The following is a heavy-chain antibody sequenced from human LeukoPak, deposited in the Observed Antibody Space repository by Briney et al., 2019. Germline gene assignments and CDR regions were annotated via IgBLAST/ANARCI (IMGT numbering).Heavy chain of an antibody. Sequence: GRSLRLSCAASGFTFSSYAMHWVRQAPGKGLEWVAVISYDGSNKYYADSVKGRFTISRDNSKNTLYLQMNSLRAEDTAVYYCAREYYYGSGSRKRFDYWGQGTLVTVSS. J-gene: IGHJ4*02. V-gene: IGHV3-30*04. CDR1: GFTFSSYA. CDR2: ISYDGSNK. CDR3: AREYYYGSGSRKRFDY. D-gene: IGHD3-10*01.